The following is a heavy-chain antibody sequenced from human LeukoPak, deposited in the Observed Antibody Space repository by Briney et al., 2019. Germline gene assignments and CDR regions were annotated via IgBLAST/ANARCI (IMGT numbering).Heavy chain of an antibody. D-gene: IGHD3-10*01. V-gene: IGHV1-2*02. Sequence: ASVKVSCKASGYTFTGYYMHWVRQAPGQGLEWMGWINPNSGGTNYAQKFQGRVTMTRDTSISTAYMELSRLRSDDTAVYYCARDRLGGSGSYYDHWFDPWGQGTLVTVSS. CDR2: INPNSGGT. CDR1: GYTFTGYY. J-gene: IGHJ5*02. CDR3: ARDRLGGSGSYYDHWFDP.